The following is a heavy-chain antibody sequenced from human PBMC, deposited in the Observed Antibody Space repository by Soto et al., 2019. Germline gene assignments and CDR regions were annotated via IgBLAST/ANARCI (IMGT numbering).Heavy chain of an antibody. CDR1: GYTFTSYD. CDR2: MNPNSGNT. D-gene: IGHD3-10*01. J-gene: IGHJ6*03. V-gene: IGHV1-8*01. CDR3: VRGRDYGSGSYFYYYMDV. Sequence: ASVKVSCKASGYTFTSYDINWVRQATGQGLEWMGWMNPNSGNTGYAQKFQGRVTMTRNTSISTAYMELSSLRSEDTAVYYCVRGRDYGSGSYFYYYMDVWGKGTTVTVSS.